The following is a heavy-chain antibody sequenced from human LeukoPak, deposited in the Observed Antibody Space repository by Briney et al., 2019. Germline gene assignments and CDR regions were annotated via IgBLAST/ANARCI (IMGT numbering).Heavy chain of an antibody. CDR1: GFTFSSYS. D-gene: IGHD6-19*01. CDR2: ISSSSSYI. CDR3: ARDSSGWYGGSHFDY. J-gene: IGHJ4*02. Sequence: GGSLRLSCAASGFTFSSYSMNWVRQAPGKGLEWVSSISSSSSYIYYADSVKGRFTISRDNAKNSLYLQMNSLRAEDTAVYYCARDSSGWYGGSHFDYWGQGTLVTVSS. V-gene: IGHV3-21*01.